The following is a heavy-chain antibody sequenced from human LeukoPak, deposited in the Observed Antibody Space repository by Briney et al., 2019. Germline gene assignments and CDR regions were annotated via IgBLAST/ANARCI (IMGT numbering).Heavy chain of an antibody. Sequence: GRSLRLSCAASGFTFSSYAMHWVRQAPGKGLEWVAVISYDGSNKYYADSVKGRFTISRDNSKSTLYLQMNSLRAEDTAVYYCARDPDSSAYYYESDYWGQGTLVTVSS. J-gene: IGHJ4*02. CDR3: ARDPDSSAYYYESDY. CDR1: GFTFSSYA. CDR2: ISYDGSNK. D-gene: IGHD3-22*01. V-gene: IGHV3-30*04.